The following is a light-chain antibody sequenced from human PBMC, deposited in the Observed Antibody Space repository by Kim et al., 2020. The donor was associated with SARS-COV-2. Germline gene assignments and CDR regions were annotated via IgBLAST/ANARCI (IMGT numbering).Light chain of an antibody. CDR2: RNN. Sequence: QAGLTQPPSVSKGLRETATLTCTGDTNNVGDQGATWLQQHQGHPPKLLSYRNNNRPSGISERLSASRSGTAASLTITGLQPEDEADYYCSAWDSRLGAWVFGGGTKVTVL. V-gene: IGLV10-54*01. J-gene: IGLJ3*02. CDR1: TNNVGDQG. CDR3: SAWDSRLGAWV.